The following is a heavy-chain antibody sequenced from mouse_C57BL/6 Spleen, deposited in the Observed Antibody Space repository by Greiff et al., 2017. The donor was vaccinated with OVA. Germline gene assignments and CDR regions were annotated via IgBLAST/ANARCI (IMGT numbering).Heavy chain of an antibody. V-gene: IGHV1-58*01. CDR3: ARWDYYGSSHWYFEV. J-gene: IGHJ1*03. D-gene: IGHD1-1*01. CDR1: GYTFTSYG. Sequence: EVKLQESGAELVRPGSSVKMSCKTSGYTFTSYGINWVKQRPGQGLEWIGYIYIGNGYTEYNEKIKGKATLTSDTSSSTAYMQISSLTSEDSAIYFCARWDYYGSSHWYFEVWGTGTTVTVSS. CDR2: IYIGNGYT.